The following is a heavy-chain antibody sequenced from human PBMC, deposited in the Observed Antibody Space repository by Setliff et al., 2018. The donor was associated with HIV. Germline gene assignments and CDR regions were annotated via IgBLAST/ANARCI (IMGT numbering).Heavy chain of an antibody. CDR3: AKDHATSSWFTALLDY. J-gene: IGHJ4*02. CDR1: GFTFSTYS. D-gene: IGHD6-13*01. V-gene: IGHV3-23*01. Sequence: PGGSLRLSCEASGFTFSTYSMNWVRQAPGKGLEWVSGISGSAGTTYYADSVEGRFTISRDNSKSTLYLQMNSLRAEDTAVYCCAKDHATSSWFTALLDYWGQGALVTVSS. CDR2: ISGSAGTT.